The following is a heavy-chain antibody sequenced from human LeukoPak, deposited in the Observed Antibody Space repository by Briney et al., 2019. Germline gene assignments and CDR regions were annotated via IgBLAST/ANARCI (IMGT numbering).Heavy chain of an antibody. CDR1: GFTFSSYG. D-gene: IGHD2-2*01. Sequence: PGGSLRLSCAASGFTFSSYGMHWVRQAPGKGLEWVAFIRYDGSNKYYADSVKGRFTISRDSSKNTLYLQMNSLRAEDTAVYYCATEIVVVPAAHDYWGQGTLVTVSS. J-gene: IGHJ4*02. V-gene: IGHV3-30*02. CDR3: ATEIVVVPAAHDY. CDR2: IRYDGSNK.